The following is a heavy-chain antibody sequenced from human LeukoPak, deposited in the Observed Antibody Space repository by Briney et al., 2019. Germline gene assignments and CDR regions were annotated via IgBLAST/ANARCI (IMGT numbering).Heavy chain of an antibody. V-gene: IGHV3-23*01. CDR3: AKEIFSGLLYIGY. CDR1: GFTFSSSS. CDR2: ITDAVGST. Sequence: GGSLRLSCAASGFTFSSSSISWVRQAPGKGLEWVSAITDAVGSTHYADSVKGRFTISSDNSKNTVYLQMNSLRPEDMAVYYCAKEIFSGLLYIGYWGQGTLVTVSS. J-gene: IGHJ4*02. D-gene: IGHD5-12*01.